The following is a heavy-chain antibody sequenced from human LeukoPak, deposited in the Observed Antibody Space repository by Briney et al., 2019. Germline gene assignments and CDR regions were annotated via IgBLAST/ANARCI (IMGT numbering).Heavy chain of an antibody. V-gene: IGHV1-8*01. Sequence: ASVKVSCKASGYTFTSYDINWVRQATGQGLEWMGWMNPNSGNTGYAQKFQGRVTMTRNTSISTAYMELSSLRSEDTAVYYCARGPSYYDSSGHTGVDYWGQGTLVTVSS. CDR3: ARGPSYYDSSGHTGVDY. CDR2: MNPNSGNT. CDR1: GYTFTSYD. J-gene: IGHJ4*02. D-gene: IGHD3-22*01.